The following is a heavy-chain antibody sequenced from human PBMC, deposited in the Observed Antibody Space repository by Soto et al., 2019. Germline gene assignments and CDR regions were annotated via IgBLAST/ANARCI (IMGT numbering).Heavy chain of an antibody. J-gene: IGHJ6*03. D-gene: IGHD6-13*01. Sequence: GGSLRLSCAASGFTFSSYSMNWVRQAPGKGLEWVSSISSSSSYIYYADSVKGRFTISRDNAKNSLYLQMNSLRAEDTAVYYCARTSAGTDWGYYYYYMDVWGKGTTVTVSS. CDR1: GFTFSSYS. CDR2: ISSSSSYI. CDR3: ARTSAGTDWGYYYYYMDV. V-gene: IGHV3-21*01.